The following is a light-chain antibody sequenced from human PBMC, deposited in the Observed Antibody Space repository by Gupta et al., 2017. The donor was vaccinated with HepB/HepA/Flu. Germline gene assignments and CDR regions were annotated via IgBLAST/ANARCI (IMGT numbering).Light chain of an antibody. CDR1: QTINSNY. Sequence: EIVLTQSPGTLSLSPGERATLSCRASQTINSNYLAWYQQKPGQAPRLLMYGATSRATGVPDRFSGSGSGTEFTLTISRREPEDFGVYYCQQEGSSPITFGQGTRMEIK. CDR3: QQEGSSPIT. J-gene: IGKJ5*01. CDR2: GAT. V-gene: IGKV3-20*01.